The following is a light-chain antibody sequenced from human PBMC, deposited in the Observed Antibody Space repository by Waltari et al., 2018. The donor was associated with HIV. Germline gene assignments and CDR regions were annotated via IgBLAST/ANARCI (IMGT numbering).Light chain of an antibody. Sequence: QTVVTQEPSLTVSLGGTVTLTCGSTTGTVTSDHHPYWFQQKPGQAPRTLVYDATDKHSWTPARFSPSFLGGKAALTLTAAQPEDEADYDCLLSYGSVRLFGGGTRLTV. J-gene: IGLJ2*01. CDR3: LLSYGSVRL. CDR1: TGTVTSDHH. CDR2: DAT. V-gene: IGLV7-46*01.